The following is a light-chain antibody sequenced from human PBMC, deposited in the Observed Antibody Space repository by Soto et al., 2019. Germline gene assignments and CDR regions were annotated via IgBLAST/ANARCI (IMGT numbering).Light chain of an antibody. V-gene: IGKV1-39*01. CDR2: AAS. CDR1: QTIGNY. Sequence: DIQMTQSPSSLSASVGDRVTIACRASQTIGNYLNWLQQKPGKAPKVVIYAASRVQSGVPSRFSGSGSGTDFTLTISGLQLEDFATYYCQQSYNTPRTFGQGTKLEI. CDR3: QQSYNTPRT. J-gene: IGKJ2*01.